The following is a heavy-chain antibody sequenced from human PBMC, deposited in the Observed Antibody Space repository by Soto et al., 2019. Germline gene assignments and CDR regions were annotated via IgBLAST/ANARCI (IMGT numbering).Heavy chain of an antibody. D-gene: IGHD6-25*01. CDR3: AKSGGVSESRLNRSSDL. J-gene: IGHJ2*01. CDR2: ISYDGSNK. V-gene: IGHV3-30-3*02. Sequence: HQDQGKGLEWVAVISYDGSNKYYADSVKGRFTISRDNSKNTLYLQMNSLRAVYTAVDYRAKSGGVSESRLNRSSDL.